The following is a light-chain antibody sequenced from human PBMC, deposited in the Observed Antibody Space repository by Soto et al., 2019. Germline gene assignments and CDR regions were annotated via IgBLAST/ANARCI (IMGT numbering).Light chain of an antibody. CDR3: QQYNSYSPT. CDR2: DAS. Sequence: DIPMTQPPSTLPASVGDRVTIPCRASQSISSWLAWYQQKPGKAPKLLIYDASSLESGVPSRFSGSGSGTEFTLTISSLQADDFATYYCQQYNSYSPTFGQGTKVDIK. CDR1: QSISSW. J-gene: IGKJ1*01. V-gene: IGKV1-5*01.